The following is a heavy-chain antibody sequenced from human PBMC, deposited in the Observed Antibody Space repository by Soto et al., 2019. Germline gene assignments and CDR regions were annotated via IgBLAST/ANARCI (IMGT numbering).Heavy chain of an antibody. CDR3: AGSPGYYGSGTNSWFDP. CDR1: GFTFSDYY. Sequence: GSLRLSCSASGFTFSDYYMSWIRQAPGKGLEWVSYISSSSSYTNYADSVKGRFTISRDNAKNSLYLQMNSLRAEDTAVYYCAGSPGYYGSGTNSWFDPWGQGTLVTVSS. J-gene: IGHJ5*02. CDR2: ISSSSSYT. V-gene: IGHV3-11*06. D-gene: IGHD3-10*01.